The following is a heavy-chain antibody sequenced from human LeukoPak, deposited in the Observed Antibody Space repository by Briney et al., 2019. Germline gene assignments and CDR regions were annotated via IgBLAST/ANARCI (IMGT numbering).Heavy chain of an antibody. V-gene: IGHV3-23*01. J-gene: IGHJ6*02. CDR3: AKVPEEAGDNYYYYGMDV. D-gene: IGHD2-21*01. Sequence: GGSLRLSCAASGFTFSSYAMTWVRQAPGKGLEWVLVISGRGDSTYYADSVKGRFTISRDNSKNTLYVQMNSLRAGDTAVYYCAKVPEEAGDNYYYYGMDVWGQGTTVTVSS. CDR2: ISGRGDST. CDR1: GFTFSSYA.